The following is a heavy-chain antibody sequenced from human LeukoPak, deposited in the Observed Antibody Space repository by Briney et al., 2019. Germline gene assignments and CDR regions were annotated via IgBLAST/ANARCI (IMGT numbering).Heavy chain of an antibody. J-gene: IGHJ4*02. V-gene: IGHV7-4-1*02. D-gene: IGHD3-16*01. CDR2: INMYTANP. CDR3: ARHDNDDDFDY. CDR1: GYTFTRYA. Sequence: GASVKVSCKASGYTFTRYAINWLRQAPGQGLEWMGWINMYTANPAYARGFTERFVFSLDTSVTTAYLQISNLKTEDTAVYYCARHDNDDDFDYWGQGTLVTVSS.